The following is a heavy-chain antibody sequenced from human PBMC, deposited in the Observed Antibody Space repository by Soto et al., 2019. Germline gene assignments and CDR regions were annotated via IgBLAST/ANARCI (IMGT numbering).Heavy chain of an antibody. CDR1: GFTFSSYW. CDR3: ARAGSCSGGSCYSVYYYCMDV. CDR2: IKQDGSEK. V-gene: IGHV3-7*01. Sequence: EVQLVESGGGLVQPGGSLRLSCAASGFTFSSYWMSWVRQAPGKGLEWVANIKQDGSEKYYVDSVKGRFTISRDNAKNTLYLQMNSLRAEDTAVYYCARAGSCSGGSCYSVYYYCMDVWGKGTTVTVSS. D-gene: IGHD2-15*01. J-gene: IGHJ6*03.